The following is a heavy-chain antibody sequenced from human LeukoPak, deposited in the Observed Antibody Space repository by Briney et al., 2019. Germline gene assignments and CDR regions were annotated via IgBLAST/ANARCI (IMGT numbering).Heavy chain of an antibody. CDR2: IYDSGNT. V-gene: IGHV4-59*01. D-gene: IGHD3-3*01. CDR3: ARSGVLQWGWFGS. Sequence: KPSETLSLTCTVSGASISSYYWNWIRQPPGQGLDWIGYIYDSGNTNYNPSLTSRVTMSVDTSRNQFSLKLRSVTAADTAVYYCARSGVLQWGWFGSWGQGTLVTVSS. J-gene: IGHJ5*01. CDR1: GASISSYY.